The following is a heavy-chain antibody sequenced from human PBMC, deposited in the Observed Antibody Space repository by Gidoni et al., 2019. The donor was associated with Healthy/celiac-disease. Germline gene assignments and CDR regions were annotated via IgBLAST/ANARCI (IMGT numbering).Heavy chain of an antibody. J-gene: IGHJ6*03. CDR2: ISYDGSNK. V-gene: IGHV3-30*18. D-gene: IGHD1-1*01. CDR3: AKDGYRTGSTGTPVNYYYYMDV. Sequence: QVPLVESGGGVVQPGRSLRLSCAVSGFTFSSYGLPWVRQAPGTGREWVAVISYDGSNKYYADSVKGRFTISRDNSKNTLYLQMNSLRAEDTAVYYCAKDGYRTGSTGTPVNYYYYMDVWGKGTTVTVSS. CDR1: GFTFSSYG.